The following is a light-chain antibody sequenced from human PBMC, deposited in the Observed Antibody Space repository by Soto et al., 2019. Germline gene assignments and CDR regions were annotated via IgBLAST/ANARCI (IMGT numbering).Light chain of an antibody. CDR2: EVS. V-gene: IGLV2-18*02. CDR1: SSDVGSYNR. CDR3: SSYTSSSTYV. J-gene: IGLJ1*01. Sequence: QSILTQHPSVSGSPGQSFAISCTGTSSDVGSYNRVSWYQQPPGTAPKVMIYEVSNRPSGVPDRFSGSKSGNTASLTISGLQAEDEADYYCSSYTSSSTYVFGTGTKLTVL.